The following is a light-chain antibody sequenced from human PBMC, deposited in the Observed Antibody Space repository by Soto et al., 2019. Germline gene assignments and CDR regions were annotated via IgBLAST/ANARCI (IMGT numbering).Light chain of an antibody. V-gene: IGKV3D-15*03. J-gene: IGKJ1*01. CDR3: HQRQSWPRT. CDR1: QSVSTN. Sequence: EIVMTQSPATLSVSPGERATLSCRASQSVSTNLAWYQHRPGQAPRLLIYGASIRAAGIPARFSASGSGTDFTLTISDVQPEDFALYYCHQRQSWPRTFGQGTKVDIK. CDR2: GAS.